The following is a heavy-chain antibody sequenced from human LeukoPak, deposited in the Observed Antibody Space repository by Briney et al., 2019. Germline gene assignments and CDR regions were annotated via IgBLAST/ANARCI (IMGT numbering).Heavy chain of an antibody. Sequence: GGTLRLSCAASGFTFSSYCISWVRHAPRTGLEWGANIKKDGSEKYYVNSVKGRFTISRDNAKNSLYLQMNSLRAEATTAYYCARGEDGSRSIAFDMGGEGTMVTVSS. J-gene: IGHJ3*02. CDR3: ARGEDGSRSIAFDM. V-gene: IGHV3-7*01. D-gene: IGHD1-26*01. CDR1: GFTFSSYC. CDR2: IKKDGSEK.